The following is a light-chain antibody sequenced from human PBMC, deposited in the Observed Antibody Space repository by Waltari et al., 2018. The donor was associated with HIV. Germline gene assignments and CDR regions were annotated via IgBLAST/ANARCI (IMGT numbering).Light chain of an antibody. CDR2: VAS. CDR3: QQYGSSPPLT. CDR1: QSVSNRY. V-gene: IGKV3-20*01. J-gene: IGKJ4*01. Sequence: EIVLTQSPGILSLSPGERAPLSCRASQSVSNRYLAWYQQKPGQAPRLLIYVASSRATGIPDRFSGSGSGTDFTLTISRLEPEDFAVYYCQQYGSSPPLTFGGGTKVEIK.